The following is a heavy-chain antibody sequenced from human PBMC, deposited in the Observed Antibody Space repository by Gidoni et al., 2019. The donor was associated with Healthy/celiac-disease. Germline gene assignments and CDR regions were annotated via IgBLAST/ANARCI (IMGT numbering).Heavy chain of an antibody. Sequence: QVQLVESGGGLVKPGGSLRLSCAASGFTFSDYYMSWIRQVPGKGLEWVSYISSSGSTIYYADSVKGRFTISRDNAKISLYLQMNSLRAEDTAVYYCARDPVGMRWLQQDSDYWGQGTLVTVSS. D-gene: IGHD5-12*01. CDR1: GFTFSDYY. V-gene: IGHV3-11*01. CDR3: ARDPVGMRWLQQDSDY. J-gene: IGHJ4*02. CDR2: ISSSGSTI.